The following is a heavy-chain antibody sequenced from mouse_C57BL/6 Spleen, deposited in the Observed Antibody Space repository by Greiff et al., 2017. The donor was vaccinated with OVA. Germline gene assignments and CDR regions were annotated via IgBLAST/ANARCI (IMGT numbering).Heavy chain of an antibody. CDR2: IDPSDSYT. J-gene: IGHJ3*01. Sequence: QVQLQQPGAELVMPGASVKLSCKASGYTFTSYWMHWVKQRPGQGLEWIGEIDPSDSYTNYNQKFKGKSTLTVDKSSSTAYMQLSSLTSEDSAVYYCARGGAGTRFAYWGQGTLVTVSA. V-gene: IGHV1-69*01. CDR1: GYTFTSYW. CDR3: ARGGAGTRFAY. D-gene: IGHD4-1*01.